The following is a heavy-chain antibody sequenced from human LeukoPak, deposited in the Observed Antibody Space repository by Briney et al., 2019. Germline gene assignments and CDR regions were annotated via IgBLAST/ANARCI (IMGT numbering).Heavy chain of an antibody. CDR1: GGSICSSSYY. CDR3: ARSPIRVYYYYYMDV. J-gene: IGHJ6*03. CDR2: IYYSGST. D-gene: IGHD4-17*01. V-gene: IGHV4-39*07. Sequence: KPSETLSLTCTVSGGSICSSSYYWGWIRQPPGKGLEWIGSIYYSGSTYYNPSLKSRVTISVDTSKNQFSLKLSSVTAADTAVYYCARSPIRVYYYYYMDVWGKGTTVTVSS.